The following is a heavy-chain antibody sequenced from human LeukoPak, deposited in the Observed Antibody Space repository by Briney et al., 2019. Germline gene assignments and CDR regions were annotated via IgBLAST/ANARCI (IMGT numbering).Heavy chain of an antibody. Sequence: GGSLRLSCAASGFTFSSYAMSWVRQAPGKGLEWVSAISSSGGSTYYADSVKGRFTISRDNSKNTLYLQMNSLRAEDTAVYYCAKGSPNRVVVPAAIVSYYYYYGMDVWGQGTTVTVSS. V-gene: IGHV3-23*01. CDR3: AKGSPNRVVVPAAIVSYYYYYGMDV. CDR2: ISSSGGST. D-gene: IGHD2-2*02. J-gene: IGHJ6*02. CDR1: GFTFSSYA.